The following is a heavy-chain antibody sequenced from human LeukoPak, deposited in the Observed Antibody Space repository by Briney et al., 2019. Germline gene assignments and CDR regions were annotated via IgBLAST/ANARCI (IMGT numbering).Heavy chain of an antibody. J-gene: IGHJ5*02. V-gene: IGHV3-21*01. CDR2: ISSTCTYI. Sequence: GGSLRLSCAASGFTLNNNGMNWVRQAPGKGLWWVSSISSTCTYIYYADSVRGRFTISRDNARNSLYLQMNSLGGEDTAVYYCARNPVRISGGGPQWFDPWGQGTLVTVSS. D-gene: IGHD1-14*01. CDR1: GFTLNNNG. CDR3: ARNPVRISGGGPQWFDP.